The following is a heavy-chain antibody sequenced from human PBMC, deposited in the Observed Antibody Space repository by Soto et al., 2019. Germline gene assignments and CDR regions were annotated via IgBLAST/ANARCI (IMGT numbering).Heavy chain of an antibody. CDR2: INTYNGNT. V-gene: IGHV1-18*01. CDR1: GYTFARYG. J-gene: IGHJ6*02. D-gene: IGHD3-16*01. Sequence: ASVKVSCKASGYTFARYGIGWARQAPGQGLEWMGWINTYNGNTNYAQNVQGRVTLTTDTSTSTAYMELRSLRSNDTAIYYCAMVDVYVTPSPQDVWGQGTTVTVSS. CDR3: AMVDVYVTPSPQDV.